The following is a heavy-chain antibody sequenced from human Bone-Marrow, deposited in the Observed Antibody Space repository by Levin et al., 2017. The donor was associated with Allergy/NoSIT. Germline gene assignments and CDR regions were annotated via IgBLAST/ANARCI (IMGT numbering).Heavy chain of an antibody. CDR2: ISGSGGST. CDR1: GFTFSSYA. Sequence: LSLTCAASGFTFSSYAMSWVRQAPGKGLEWVSAISGSGGSTYYADSVKGRFTISRDNSKNTLYLQMNSLRAEDTAVYYCAKWDTAMVNYWGQGTLVTVSS. D-gene: IGHD5-18*01. J-gene: IGHJ4*02. CDR3: AKWDTAMVNY. V-gene: IGHV3-23*01.